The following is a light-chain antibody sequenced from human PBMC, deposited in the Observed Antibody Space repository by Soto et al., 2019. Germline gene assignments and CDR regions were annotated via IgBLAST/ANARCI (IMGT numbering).Light chain of an antibody. V-gene: IGKV3-20*01. Sequence: EIVLTQSPATLSLSHGERATLSCRASQSVTSSYLAWYQQKPGQAPRLHIYGASNKATGIPDRFSGSGSGTDFTLTISRLEPEDFAVYYCQQYGSSGTFAQGTKVDIK. CDR1: QSVTSSY. CDR2: GAS. CDR3: QQYGSSGT. J-gene: IGKJ1*01.